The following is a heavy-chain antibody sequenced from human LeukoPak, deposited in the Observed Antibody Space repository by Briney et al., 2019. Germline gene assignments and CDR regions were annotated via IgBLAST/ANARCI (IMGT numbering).Heavy chain of an antibody. CDR3: ARNPSRVDTAMVMGY. CDR1: GGSISSSNYY. V-gene: IGHV4-39*01. Sequence: PSETLSLTCTVSGGSISSSNYYWGWIRQSPRKGLEWIGSIHSSGNTYNNPALKSRVTMSVDTSNNQFSLRLSSVTAADTAVYYCARNPSRVDTAMVMGYWGQGTLVTVSS. CDR2: IHSSGNT. J-gene: IGHJ4*02. D-gene: IGHD5-18*01.